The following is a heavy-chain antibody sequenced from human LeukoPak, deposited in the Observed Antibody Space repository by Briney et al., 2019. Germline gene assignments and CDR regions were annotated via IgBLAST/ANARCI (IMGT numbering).Heavy chain of an antibody. CDR3: ARDVRERYYDSSGYLDY. V-gene: IGHV1-18*01. J-gene: IGHJ4*02. D-gene: IGHD3-22*01. Sequence: GASVKVSCKASGYTFTSYGISWVRQAPGQGLEWMGWISAYNGNTNYAQKLQGRVTMTTDTSTSTAYMELRSLRSDDTAVYYCARDVRERYYDSSGYLDYWGQGTLVTVSS. CDR2: ISAYNGNT. CDR1: GYTFTSYG.